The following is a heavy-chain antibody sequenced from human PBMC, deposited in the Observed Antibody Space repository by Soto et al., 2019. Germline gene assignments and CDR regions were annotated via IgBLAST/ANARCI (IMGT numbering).Heavy chain of an antibody. D-gene: IGHD3-10*01. CDR1: GDSVSSNSAA. CDR2: TYYRSKWYN. CDR3: ARVSRALWFGETAMDV. V-gene: IGHV6-1*01. Sequence: SPALSLTCAISGDSVSSNSAAWNWIRQSPSRGLEWLGRTYYRSKWYNDYAVSVKSRITINPDTSKNQFSLQLNSVTPEDTAVYYXARVSRALWFGETAMDVWGQGTTVTVSS. J-gene: IGHJ6*02.